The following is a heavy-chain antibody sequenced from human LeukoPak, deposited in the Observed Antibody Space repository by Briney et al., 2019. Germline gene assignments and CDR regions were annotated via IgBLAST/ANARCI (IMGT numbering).Heavy chain of an antibody. CDR3: AREPTSGSYYGTFDP. CDR2: INPNSGAT. CDR1: GYTFTGYY. V-gene: IGHV1-2*02. Sequence: ASVTVSCKASGYTFTGYYMHWVRQAPGQGLEWMGWINPNSGATNYARKFQGRVTTTRDTSINTAYMELRRLRSDDTAVYYCAREPTSGSYYGTFDPWGQGTLVTVSS. D-gene: IGHD1-26*01. J-gene: IGHJ5*02.